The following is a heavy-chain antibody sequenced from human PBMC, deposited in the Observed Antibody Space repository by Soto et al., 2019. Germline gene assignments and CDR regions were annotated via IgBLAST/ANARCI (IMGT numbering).Heavy chain of an antibody. CDR2: IYYSGST. D-gene: IGHD3-3*01. CDR3: ARIITIFGVVISGLDP. J-gene: IGHJ5*02. V-gene: IGHV4-39*01. Sequence: SETLSLTCTVSGGSISSSSYYWGWIRQPPGKGLEWIGSIYYSGSTYYNPSLKSRVTISVDTSKNQFSLKLSSVTAADTAVYYCARIITIFGVVISGLDPWGQGTLVTVSS. CDR1: GGSISSSSYY.